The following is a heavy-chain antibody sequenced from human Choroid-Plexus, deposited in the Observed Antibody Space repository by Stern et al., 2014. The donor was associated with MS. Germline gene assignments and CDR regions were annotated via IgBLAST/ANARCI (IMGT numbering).Heavy chain of an antibody. J-gene: IGHJ4*02. V-gene: IGHV3-30*18. D-gene: IGHD2-15*01. CDR1: GFTFSNFG. Sequence: VQLVESGGGVAQPGRPLILSCAASGFTFSNFGMHWVRQAPGQGLEWVALISYDGSDKYYADSVKGRFTIFRHNSKNTLYMHMNSLRAEDTAVYYCAKDRQWSTYFFDYWGQGSLVTVSS. CDR3: AKDRQWSTYFFDY. CDR2: ISYDGSDK.